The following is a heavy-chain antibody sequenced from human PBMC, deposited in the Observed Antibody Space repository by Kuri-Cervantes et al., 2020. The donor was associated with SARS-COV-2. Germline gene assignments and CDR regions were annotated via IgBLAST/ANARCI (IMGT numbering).Heavy chain of an antibody. D-gene: IGHD2-15*01. V-gene: IGHV4-39*02. CDR1: GGSISSSSYY. Sequence: GSLRLSCTVSGGSISSSSYYWGWIRQPPGKGLEWIGSIYYSGSTYYNPSLKSRVTISVDTSKNQFSLKLSSVTAADTAVYYCARDVCSGGSCYHYYMDVWGKGTTVTVSS. J-gene: IGHJ6*03. CDR3: ARDVCSGGSCYHYYMDV. CDR2: IYYSGST.